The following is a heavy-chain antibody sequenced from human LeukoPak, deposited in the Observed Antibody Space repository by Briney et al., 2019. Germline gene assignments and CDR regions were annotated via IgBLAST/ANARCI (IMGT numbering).Heavy chain of an antibody. Sequence: GGSLRLSCAASGFTFSSYAMSWVRQAPGKGLEWVSAISGSGGSTYYADSVKGRFTISRDDSKNTLYLQMNSLRAEDTAVYYCAKDRGVGDIVVVPAAICYDYWGQGTLVTVSS. V-gene: IGHV3-23*01. D-gene: IGHD2-2*01. CDR2: ISGSGGST. J-gene: IGHJ4*02. CDR1: GFTFSSYA. CDR3: AKDRGVGDIVVVPAAICYDY.